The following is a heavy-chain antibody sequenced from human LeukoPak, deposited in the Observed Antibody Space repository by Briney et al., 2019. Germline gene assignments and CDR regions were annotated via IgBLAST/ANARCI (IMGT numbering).Heavy chain of an antibody. D-gene: IGHD3-22*01. CDR2: IFTSGST. CDR1: GGSMNSGTYY. V-gene: IGHV4-61*02. CDR3: ARSYYDSSDYYFTS. Sequence: SETLSLTCTVSGGSMNSGTYYWNWIRQPAGKGLEWMGRIFTSGSTNYNPSLKSRVTISVDTSKNQFSLKLSSVTAADAAVYYCARSYYDSSDYYFTSWGQGILVTVSS. J-gene: IGHJ4*02.